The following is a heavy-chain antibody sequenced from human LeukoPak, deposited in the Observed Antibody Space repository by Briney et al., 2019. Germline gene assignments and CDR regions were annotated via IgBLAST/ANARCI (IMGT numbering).Heavy chain of an antibody. V-gene: IGHV3-23*01. Sequence: GGSLRLSCAASGFTFRSYAMSWVRQAPGKGLEWVSTISGSGGNTYYADSVKGRFTIYRDNSKNAVYVQMNSLRAEDTAGYYCAKGYDSSGYYFNSHDYWGQGTPVTVSS. CDR2: ISGSGGNT. D-gene: IGHD3-22*01. CDR3: AKGYDSSGYYFNSHDY. CDR1: GFTFRSYA. J-gene: IGHJ4*02.